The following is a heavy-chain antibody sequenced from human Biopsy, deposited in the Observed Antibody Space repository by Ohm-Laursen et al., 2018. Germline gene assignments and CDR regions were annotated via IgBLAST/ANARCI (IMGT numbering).Heavy chain of an antibody. CDR1: GGSIYNFF. J-gene: IGHJ4*02. CDR2: IYSGGNT. Sequence: TLSLTCTFSGGSIYNFFWSWIRQPPGQGLEYIGFIYSGGNTNYNPSLQNRVTMSVDTSKNQFSLKLSSVIAADTAVYYCARGRRTSGWPYFANWGQGTLVIVSS. D-gene: IGHD6-19*01. CDR3: ARGRRTSGWPYFAN. V-gene: IGHV4-59*01.